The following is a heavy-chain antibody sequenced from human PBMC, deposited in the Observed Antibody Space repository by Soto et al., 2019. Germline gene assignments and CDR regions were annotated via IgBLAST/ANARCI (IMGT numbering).Heavy chain of an antibody. D-gene: IGHD1-26*01. Sequence: ASVKVSCKASGGTFSSYAISWVRQAPGQGLEWMGGIIPILGIANYAQKFQGRVTITADKSTSTAYMELSSLRSEDTAVYYCARAGVFGSYFARFDYWGQGTLVTVSS. CDR1: GGTFSSYA. V-gene: IGHV1-69*10. CDR3: ARAGVFGSYFARFDY. CDR2: IIPILGIA. J-gene: IGHJ4*02.